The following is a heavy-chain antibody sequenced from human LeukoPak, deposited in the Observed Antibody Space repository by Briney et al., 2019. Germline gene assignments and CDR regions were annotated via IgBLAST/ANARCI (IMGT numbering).Heavy chain of an antibody. CDR3: AKDGYSSSWYYFDY. CDR2: IRGSGGNT. D-gene: IGHD6-13*01. Sequence: GGPLRLSCAASGFTFSHYAMSWVRQAPGKGLEWLSGIRGSGGNTYYADSVKGRFTISRDNSKNTLYLQMNSLRAEDTAVYYCAKDGYSSSWYYFDYWGQGTLVTVSS. J-gene: IGHJ4*02. CDR1: GFTFSHYA. V-gene: IGHV3-23*01.